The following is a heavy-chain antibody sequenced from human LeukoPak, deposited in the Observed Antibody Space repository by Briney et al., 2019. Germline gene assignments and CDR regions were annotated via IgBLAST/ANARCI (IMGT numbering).Heavy chain of an antibody. Sequence: PGRSLRLSCAASGFTFSSCAMHWVRQAPGKGLEWVAVISYDGSNKYYADSVKGRFTISRDNSKNTLYLQMNSLRAEDTAVYYCARPAAAGTAWFDPWGQGTLVTVSS. J-gene: IGHJ5*02. CDR3: ARPAAAGTAWFDP. CDR2: ISYDGSNK. D-gene: IGHD6-13*01. V-gene: IGHV3-30*04. CDR1: GFTFSSCA.